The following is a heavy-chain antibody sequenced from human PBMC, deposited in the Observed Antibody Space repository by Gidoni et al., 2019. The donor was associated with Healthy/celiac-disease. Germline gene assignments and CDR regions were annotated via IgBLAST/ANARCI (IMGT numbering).Heavy chain of an antibody. Sequence: QVQLVESGGGVVQPGRSLRLSCAASGFTFSSYAMHWVRQAPGKGLEWVAVISYDGSNKYYADSVKGRFTISRDNSKNTLYLQMNSLRAEDTAVYYCARDLIVGGFYYYGMDVWGQGTTVTVSS. J-gene: IGHJ6*02. CDR3: ARDLIVGGFYYYGMDV. D-gene: IGHD1-26*01. V-gene: IGHV3-30-3*01. CDR2: ISYDGSNK. CDR1: GFTFSSYA.